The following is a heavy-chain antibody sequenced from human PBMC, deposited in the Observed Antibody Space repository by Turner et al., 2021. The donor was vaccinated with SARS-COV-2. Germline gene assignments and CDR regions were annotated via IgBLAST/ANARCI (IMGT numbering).Heavy chain of an antibody. J-gene: IGHJ6*02. Sequence: EVQLVESGGGLVQPGGSLSLPCAGSGITVSRNYMSWVRQAPGKGLEWGSVSYSGGSTYYADSVKGRFTISRHNSKNTRELQMNSLRAEDTAVYYCARDLNYYGMDVWGQGTTVTVSS. CDR3: ARDLNYYGMDV. D-gene: IGHD3-9*01. V-gene: IGHV3-53*04. CDR1: GITVSRNY. CDR2: SYSGGST.